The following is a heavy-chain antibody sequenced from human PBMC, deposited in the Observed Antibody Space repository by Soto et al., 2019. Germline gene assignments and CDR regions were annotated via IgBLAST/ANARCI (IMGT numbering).Heavy chain of an antibody. CDR2: ISGSGGST. J-gene: IGHJ6*02. V-gene: IGHV3-23*01. CDR1: GFTFSSYA. D-gene: IGHD2-21*01. CDR3: ANDPSGVCSDGMDV. Sequence: GGSLRLSCAASGFTFSSYAMSWVRQAPGKGLEWVSAISGSGGSTYYADSVKGRFTISRDNSKNTLYLQMNSLRAEDTAVYYCANDPSGVCSDGMDVWGQGTTVTVSS.